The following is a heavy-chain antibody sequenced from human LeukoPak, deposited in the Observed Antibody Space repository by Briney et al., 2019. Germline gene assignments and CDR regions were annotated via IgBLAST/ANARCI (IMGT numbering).Heavy chain of an antibody. CDR3: ATDNYGMLDY. D-gene: IGHD3-9*01. V-gene: IGHV1-2*02. CDR1: GYTFTDYY. J-gene: IGHJ4*02. Sequence: GASVKLSCRASGYTFTDYYIHWVRRAPGQGLEWMGWVDPRSGITKCTQKFQGRVTMTRDTSINTVYVDLSGLTFDDTAVYYCATDNYGMLDYWGQGTLVTVSS. CDR2: VDPRSGIT.